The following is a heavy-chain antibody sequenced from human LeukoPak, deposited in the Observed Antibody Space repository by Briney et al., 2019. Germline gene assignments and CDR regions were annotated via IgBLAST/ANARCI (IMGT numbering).Heavy chain of an antibody. CDR2: ISTYNGNT. J-gene: IGHJ4*02. V-gene: IGHV1-18*01. CDR3: ARDRMDTGTYFDY. Sequence: ASVKVSCTSSGYTFTTYGITWVRQAPGQGLEWMGCISTYNGNTNYAQKVKSRFTITTDTSTSTAYMELRSLRSDDTAMYYCARDRMDTGTYFDYWGQGTLVTVSS. CDR1: GYTFTTYG. D-gene: IGHD5-18*01.